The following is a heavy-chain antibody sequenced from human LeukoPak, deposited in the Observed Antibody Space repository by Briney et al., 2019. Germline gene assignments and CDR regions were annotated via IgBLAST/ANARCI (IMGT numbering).Heavy chain of an antibody. Sequence: SETLSLTCTVSGGSISSFYWSWIRQSPGKGLEWIGFTYYTGSTNSNPSLKSRVTISVDTSKNQFSLKLSSVTAADTAVYYCASRHDYGDHRVAGAFDIWGQGTMVTVSS. D-gene: IGHD4-17*01. J-gene: IGHJ3*02. CDR1: GGSISSFY. CDR3: ASRHDYGDHRVAGAFDI. CDR2: TYYTGST. V-gene: IGHV4-59*01.